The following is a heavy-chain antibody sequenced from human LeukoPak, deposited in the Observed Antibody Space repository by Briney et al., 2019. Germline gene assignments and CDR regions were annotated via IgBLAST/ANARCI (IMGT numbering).Heavy chain of an antibody. V-gene: IGHV1-18*01. CDR1: GYTFTSYG. D-gene: IGHD6-19*01. CDR2: ISAYNGNT. J-gene: IGHJ4*02. Sequence: ASVKVSCKASGYTFTSYGISWVRQAPGQGLEWMGWISAYNGNTNYAQKLQGRVTMTTDTSTSTAYMELRSLRSDDTAVYYCARDLRTSGWQHFDYWGQGTLVTVSS. CDR3: ARDLRTSGWQHFDY.